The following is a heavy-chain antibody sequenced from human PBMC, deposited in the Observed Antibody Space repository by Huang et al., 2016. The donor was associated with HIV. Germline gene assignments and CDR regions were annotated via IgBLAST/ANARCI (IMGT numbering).Heavy chain of an antibody. D-gene: IGHD3-3*01. V-gene: IGHV4-59*11. Sequence: QVQLQESGPGLVKPSETLSLTCTVSGGSISTPYWSWIRQPPGKGLEWIGSIDYSGSTNYSPSLKSRVTIFLDTSKTQFSLRVNSVTAADTAMYYCARDHHDFWRGYRRMYFFDHWGQGTLVTVSS. CDR2: IDYSGST. CDR1: GGSISTPY. J-gene: IGHJ4*02. CDR3: ARDHHDFWRGYRRMYFFDH.